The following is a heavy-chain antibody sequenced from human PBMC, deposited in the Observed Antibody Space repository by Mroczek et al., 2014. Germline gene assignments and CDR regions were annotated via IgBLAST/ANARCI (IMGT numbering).Heavy chain of an antibody. D-gene: IGHD1-26*01. CDR1: GYTFTSYD. CDR2: MNPNSGDT. V-gene: IGHV1-8*01. Sequence: QVQLQESGAEVKKPGASVKVSCKASGYTFTSYDINWVRQATGQGLEWMGWMNPNSGDTRYGQKFQGRVTMTRNTSISTAYMELSSLRSEDTAVYYCARRSLPAYYGDAFDIWGQGTMVTVSS. J-gene: IGHJ3*02. CDR3: ARRSLPAYYGDAFDI.